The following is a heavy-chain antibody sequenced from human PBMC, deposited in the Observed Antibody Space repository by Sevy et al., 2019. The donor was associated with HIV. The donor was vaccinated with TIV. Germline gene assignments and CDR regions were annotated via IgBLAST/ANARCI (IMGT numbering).Heavy chain of an antibody. V-gene: IGHV6-1*01. CDR2: TYYRSKWYN. J-gene: IGHJ5*02. CDR1: GDSVSSNSAA. CDR3: ARDLGSSLNWFDP. Sequence: SQTLSLTCAISGDSVSSNSAAWNWIRQSPSRGLEWLGRTYYRSKWYNDYAVSVKSRITINPDTSKNQFSLQLNSVTPDDPAGYYCARDLGSSLNWFDPWGQGTLVTVSS. D-gene: IGHD6-13*01.